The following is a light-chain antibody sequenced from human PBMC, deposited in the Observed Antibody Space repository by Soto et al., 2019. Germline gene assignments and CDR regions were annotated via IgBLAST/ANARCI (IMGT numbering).Light chain of an antibody. J-gene: IGKJ3*01. CDR3: QQYYSYPRT. V-gene: IGKV1-8*01. CDR2: AAS. CDR1: QGISSY. Sequence: AIRMTQSPSSFSASTGDRVTITCRASQGISSYLAWYQQKPGKAPKLLIYAASTLQSGVPSRFSGSGSGTDFTLTISCLQSEDFATYYCQQYYSYPRTFXPGTKLDIK.